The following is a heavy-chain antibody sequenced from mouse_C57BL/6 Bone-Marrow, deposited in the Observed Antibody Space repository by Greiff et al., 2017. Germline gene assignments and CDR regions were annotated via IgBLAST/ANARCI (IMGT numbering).Heavy chain of an antibody. D-gene: IGHD1-1*01. J-gene: IGHJ1*03. CDR2: ISNLAYSI. V-gene: IGHV5-15*01. CDR3: ARRAYGSIWYFDV. Sequence: EVNVVESGGGLVQPGGSLKLSCAASGFTFSDYGMAWVRQAPRKGPEWVAFISNLAYSIYYADTVTGRFTISREKAKNTLYLEMSSLRSEDTAMYYCARRAYGSIWYFDVWGTGTTVTVSS. CDR1: GFTFSDYG.